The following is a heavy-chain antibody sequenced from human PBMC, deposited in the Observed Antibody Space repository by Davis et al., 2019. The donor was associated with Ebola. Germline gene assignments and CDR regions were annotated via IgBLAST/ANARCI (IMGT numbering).Heavy chain of an antibody. CDR2: INTNTGNP. CDR1: GYTFISYA. D-gene: IGHD5-18*01. Sequence: ASVKVSCKASGYTFISYAMNWVRQAPGQGLEWMGLINTNTGNPTYAQGFTGRFVFSLDTSVSTAYLQISSLKAEDTAVYYCARCEENPDTTMVSCFDYWGQGILVTVSS. CDR3: ARCEENPDTTMVSCFDY. J-gene: IGHJ4*02. V-gene: IGHV7-4-1*02.